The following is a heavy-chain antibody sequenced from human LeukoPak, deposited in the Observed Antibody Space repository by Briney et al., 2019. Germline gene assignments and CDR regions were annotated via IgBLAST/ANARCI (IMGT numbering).Heavy chain of an antibody. CDR1: GGSISIGDSY. CDR3: ARPYYYDSRIDP. Sequence: SETLSLTCTVSGGSISIGDSYWSWIRQPPGKGLEWIAYMYYSGSTYYNPSLKSRVTMSADTSKNQLSLKLSSVTAADTAVYYCARPYYYDSRIDPWGQGILVTVSS. D-gene: IGHD3-22*01. J-gene: IGHJ5*02. CDR2: MYYSGST. V-gene: IGHV4-30-4*01.